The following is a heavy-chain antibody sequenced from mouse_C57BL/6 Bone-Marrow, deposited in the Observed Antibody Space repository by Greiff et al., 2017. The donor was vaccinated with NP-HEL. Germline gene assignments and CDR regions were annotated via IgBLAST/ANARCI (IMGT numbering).Heavy chain of an antibody. Sequence: QVQLQQSGPGLVQPSQSLSITCTVSGFSLTSYGVHWVRPSPGKGLEWLGVLWRGGSTDYNAAFMSRLSITKDNSKSQVFFKMNSLQADDTAIYYCAKYYGSSHWYFDVWGTGTTVTVSS. V-gene: IGHV2-5*01. CDR1: GFSLTSYG. D-gene: IGHD1-1*01. J-gene: IGHJ1*03. CDR2: LWRGGST. CDR3: AKYYGSSHWYFDV.